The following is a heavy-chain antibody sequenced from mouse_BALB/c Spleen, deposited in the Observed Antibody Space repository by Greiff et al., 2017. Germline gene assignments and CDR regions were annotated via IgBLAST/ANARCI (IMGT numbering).Heavy chain of an antibody. CDR3: ARDYDYDDRNYDMDY. V-gene: IGHV5-6-5*01. Sequence: EVQVVESGGGLVKPGGSLKLSCAASGFTFSSYAMYWVRQTPEKRLEWVASISSGGGTYYPYSVKGRCTISRDNARNILYPQMSSRRSEDTAMYYCARDYDYDDRNYDMDYWGQGTSVTVSS. D-gene: IGHD2-4*01. CDR2: ISSGGGT. CDR1: GFTFSSYA. J-gene: IGHJ4*01.